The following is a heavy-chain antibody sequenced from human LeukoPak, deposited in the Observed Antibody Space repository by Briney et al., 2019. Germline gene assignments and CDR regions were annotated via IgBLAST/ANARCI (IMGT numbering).Heavy chain of an antibody. V-gene: IGHV3-7*01. J-gene: IGHJ3*02. CDR3: ARDVGAVAGGGNDAFDI. Sequence: GGSLRLSCAASGFTFSSYWMTWVRQAPGKGLEWVANIKEDGTEKHYVDSVKGRFTISRDNAKNSLFLQMNSLGAEDTAVYYCARDVGAVAGGGNDAFDIWGQGTMVTVSS. CDR1: GFTFSSYW. D-gene: IGHD6-19*01. CDR2: IKEDGTEK.